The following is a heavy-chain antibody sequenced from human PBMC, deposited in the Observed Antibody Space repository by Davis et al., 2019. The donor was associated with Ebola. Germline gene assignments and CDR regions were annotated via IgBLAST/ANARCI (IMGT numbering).Heavy chain of an antibody. CDR1: GFTFSSYW. Sequence: GGSLRLSCAASGFTFSSYWMSWVRQAPGKGLEWVANIKQDGSEKYYVDSVKGRFTISRDNAKNSLYLQMNSLRAEDTAVYYCARDLLLEWLLCGMDVWGQGTTVTVSS. D-gene: IGHD3-3*01. CDR3: ARDLLLEWLLCGMDV. J-gene: IGHJ6*02. CDR2: IKQDGSEK. V-gene: IGHV3-7*01.